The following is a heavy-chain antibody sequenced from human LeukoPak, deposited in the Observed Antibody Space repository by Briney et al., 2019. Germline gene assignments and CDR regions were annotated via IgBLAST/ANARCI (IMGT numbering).Heavy chain of an antibody. Sequence: GGSLRLSCAASGFTFSTYGIHWVRQAPGKGLEWVANIKEDGSEIYYEDSVKGRFTISRDNAKNSLYLQMNSLRAEDTAVYYCARDRRAMTIYSWGQGTLVTVSS. J-gene: IGHJ4*02. D-gene: IGHD4/OR15-4a*01. CDR3: ARDRRAMTIYS. V-gene: IGHV3-7*01. CDR1: GFTFSTYG. CDR2: IKEDGSEI.